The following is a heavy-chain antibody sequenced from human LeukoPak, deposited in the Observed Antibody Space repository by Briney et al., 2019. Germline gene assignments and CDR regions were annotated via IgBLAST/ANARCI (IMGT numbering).Heavy chain of an antibody. CDR2: ISGSGGST. V-gene: IGHV3-23*01. CDR1: GFTFSSYA. Sequence: SGGSLRLSCAASGFTFSSYAMSWVRQAPGKGLEWVSGISGSGGSTYYADSVKGRFTISRDNSKNTLYLQMNSLSAEDTAVYYRAKDLSPLYYYYGMDVWGQGTTVTVSS. CDR3: AKDLSPLYYYYGMDV. J-gene: IGHJ6*02.